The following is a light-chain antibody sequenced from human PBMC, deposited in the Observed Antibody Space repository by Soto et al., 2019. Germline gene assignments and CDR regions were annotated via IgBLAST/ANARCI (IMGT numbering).Light chain of an antibody. CDR3: QQYGSSGT. J-gene: IGKJ1*01. CDR2: AAS. V-gene: IGKV1-39*01. CDR1: QSISNY. Sequence: DIQMTQSPSSLSASVGARVTITCRASQSISNYLNWYQQKPGKAPKLLIYAASSLQSGVPSRFSGSGSGTDFTLTISRLEPEDFAVYYCQQYGSSGTFGQGTKVDIK.